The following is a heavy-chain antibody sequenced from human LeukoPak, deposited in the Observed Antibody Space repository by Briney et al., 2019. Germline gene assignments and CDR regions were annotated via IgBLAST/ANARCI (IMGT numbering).Heavy chain of an antibody. V-gene: IGHV1-8*03. CDR3: ARLASINWFDP. D-gene: IGHD6-6*01. CDR1: GYTFTGYH. Sequence: ASVKVSCKASGYTFTGYHIHWVRQATGQGLEWMGWMNPNSGNTGYAQKFQGRVTITRNTSISTAYMELSSLRSEDTAVYYCARLASINWFDPWGQGTLVTVSS. CDR2: MNPNSGNT. J-gene: IGHJ5*02.